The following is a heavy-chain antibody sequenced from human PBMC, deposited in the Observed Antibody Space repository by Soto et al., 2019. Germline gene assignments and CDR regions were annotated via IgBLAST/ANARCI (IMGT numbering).Heavy chain of an antibody. V-gene: IGHV3-30-3*01. CDR3: AKDWGLGM. J-gene: IGHJ4*02. CDR2: ISYDGSDT. CDR1: GFNFGREA. Sequence: GGSLRLSCAASGFNFGREAMSWVRQDPGRGLQWVASISYDGSDTLYINSVNGRFTISRDNSKRTVDLQMKTLKPEDTAVYYCAKDWGLGMWGQGTQVTVSS. D-gene: IGHD3-16*01.